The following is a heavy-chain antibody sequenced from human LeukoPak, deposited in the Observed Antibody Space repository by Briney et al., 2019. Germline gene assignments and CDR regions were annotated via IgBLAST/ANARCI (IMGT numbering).Heavy chain of an antibody. D-gene: IGHD2-2*01. J-gene: IGHJ4*02. V-gene: IGHV4-34*01. CDR2: INHSGST. CDR1: GGSFSDYY. Sequence: SETLSLTCAVYGGSFSDYYWSWIRQPPGKGLEWIGEINHSGSTNYNPSLKSRVTISVDTSKNQFSLKLSSVTAADTAVYYCARGYVVVPAAMPGAATPSNGYYFDYWGQETLVTVSS. CDR3: ARGYVVVPAAMPGAATPSNGYYFDY.